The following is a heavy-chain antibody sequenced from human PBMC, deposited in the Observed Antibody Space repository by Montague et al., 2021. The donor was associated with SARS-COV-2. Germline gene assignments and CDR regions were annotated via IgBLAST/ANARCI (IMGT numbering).Heavy chain of an antibody. Sequence: SLRLSCAASGFTFSSYGMHWVRQAPGKGLEWVAVIWYDGSNKYYADSVKGRFTISRDNSKNTLYPQMNSLRAEDTAVYYCAKDVPLAAAGWDDAFDIWGQGTMVAVSS. D-gene: IGHD6-13*01. J-gene: IGHJ3*02. V-gene: IGHV3-33*06. CDR2: IWYDGSNK. CDR3: AKDVPLAAAGWDDAFDI. CDR1: GFTFSSYG.